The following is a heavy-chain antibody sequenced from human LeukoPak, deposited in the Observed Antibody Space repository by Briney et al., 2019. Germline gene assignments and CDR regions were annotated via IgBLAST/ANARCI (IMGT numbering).Heavy chain of an antibody. V-gene: IGHV1-69*01. CDR2: IIPIFGTA. Sequence: SVKVSCKASGGTFSSYAISWVRQAPGQGLEWMGGIIPIFGTANYAQKFQGRVTITADESTSTAYMELSSLRSEDTAVYYCATRDGYNRNFDYWGQGTLVTVSS. CDR3: ATRDGYNRNFDY. CDR1: GGTFSSYA. D-gene: IGHD5-24*01. J-gene: IGHJ4*02.